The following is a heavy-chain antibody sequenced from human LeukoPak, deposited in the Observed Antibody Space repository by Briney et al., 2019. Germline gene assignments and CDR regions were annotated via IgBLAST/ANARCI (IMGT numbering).Heavy chain of an antibody. Sequence: GGSLRLSCAASGFTVSSNYMSWVRQAPGKGLEWVSVIYSGGSTCYADSVKGRFTISRDNSKNTLYLQMNSLRAEDTAVYYCATDSPGIAAAGRVYWGQGTLVTVSS. V-gene: IGHV3-66*02. J-gene: IGHJ4*02. D-gene: IGHD6-13*01. CDR2: IYSGGST. CDR3: ATDSPGIAAAGRVY. CDR1: GFTVSSNY.